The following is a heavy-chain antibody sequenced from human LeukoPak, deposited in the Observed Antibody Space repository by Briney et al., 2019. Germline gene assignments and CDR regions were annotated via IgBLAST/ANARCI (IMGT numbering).Heavy chain of an antibody. Sequence: TAGGSLRLSCAASGFTFSSYSMNWVRQAPGKGLEWVSSISSSSSYIYYADSVKGRFTISRDNAKNSLYLQMNSLRAEDTAVYYCASSFPGSRPLRVFDYWGQGTLVTVSS. CDR2: ISSSSSYI. J-gene: IGHJ4*02. CDR3: ASSFPGSRPLRVFDY. V-gene: IGHV3-21*01. CDR1: GFTFSSYS. D-gene: IGHD3-10*01.